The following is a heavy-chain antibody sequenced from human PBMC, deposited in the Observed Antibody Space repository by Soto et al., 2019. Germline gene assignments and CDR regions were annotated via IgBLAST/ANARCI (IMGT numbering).Heavy chain of an antibody. J-gene: IGHJ4*02. Sequence: PSFQGHVTISADKSMSTAYLQWSSLRASDTAMYYCASHRFGEFPFDYWGQGTLVTVSS. V-gene: IGHV5-10-1*01. CDR3: ASHRFGEFPFDY. D-gene: IGHD3-10*01.